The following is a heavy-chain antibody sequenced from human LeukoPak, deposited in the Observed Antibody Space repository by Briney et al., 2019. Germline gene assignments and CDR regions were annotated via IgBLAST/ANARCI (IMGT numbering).Heavy chain of an antibody. Sequence: GASVKVSCKASGYTFTSYGISWVRQAPGQGLEWMGWISAYNGNTNYAQKLQGRVTMTTDTSTSTAYMELRSLRSDDTAVYYCAREVRAPYDYSVAYFDYWGQGTLVTVSS. J-gene: IGHJ4*02. D-gene: IGHD5-12*01. CDR2: ISAYNGNT. V-gene: IGHV1-18*01. CDR1: GYTFTSYG. CDR3: AREVRAPYDYSVAYFDY.